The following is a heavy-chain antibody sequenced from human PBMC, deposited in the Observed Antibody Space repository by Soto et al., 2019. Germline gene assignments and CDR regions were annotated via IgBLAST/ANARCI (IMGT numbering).Heavy chain of an antibody. CDR1: GGSIRGGDYY. D-gene: IGHD3-10*01. V-gene: IGHV4-31*03. J-gene: IGHJ4*02. CDR2: IFYSGNS. Sequence: QVQLQESGPGLVKPSQTLSLTCTVSGGSIRGGDYYWSWSRQHPGKVLEWIGYIFYSGNSFYNPSLKSGVTISVDTSKNQFSLQLSSVTAADTAIYYCARLSSLYYNSDYGGYYFDYWGQGTLVSVSS. CDR3: ARLSSLYYNSDYGGYYFDY.